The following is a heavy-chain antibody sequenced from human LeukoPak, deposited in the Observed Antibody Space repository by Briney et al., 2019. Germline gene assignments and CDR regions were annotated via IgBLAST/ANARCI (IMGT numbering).Heavy chain of an antibody. J-gene: IGHJ4*02. Sequence: AGGSLRLSCAASGFTFSSYGMSWVRQAPGKGLEWVSAISGSGGSTYYPGSVKGRFTISRENAKNSLYLQMNSLRAGDTAVYYCARGVYDSSGFDYWGQGTLVTVSS. CDR3: ARGVYDSSGFDY. CDR2: ISGSGGST. CDR1: GFTFSSYG. D-gene: IGHD3-22*01. V-gene: IGHV3-23*01.